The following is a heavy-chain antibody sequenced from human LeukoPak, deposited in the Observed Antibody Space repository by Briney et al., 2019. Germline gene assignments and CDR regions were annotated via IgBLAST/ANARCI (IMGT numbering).Heavy chain of an antibody. CDR3: ANGIAVAGPPFDY. J-gene: IGHJ4*02. D-gene: IGHD6-19*01. CDR1: GSTFSSYG. V-gene: IGHV3-30*18. Sequence: PGGSLRLSCAASGSTFSSYGMHWVRQAPGKGLEWVAVISYDGSNKYYADSVKGRFTISRDNSKSTLYLQMNSLRAEDTAVYNCANGIAVAGPPFDYWGQGTLVTVSS. CDR2: ISYDGSNK.